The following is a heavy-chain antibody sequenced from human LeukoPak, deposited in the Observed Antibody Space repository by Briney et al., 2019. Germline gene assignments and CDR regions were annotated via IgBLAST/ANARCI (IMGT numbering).Heavy chain of an antibody. D-gene: IGHD3-3*01. V-gene: IGHV3-23*01. J-gene: IGHJ4*02. CDR1: GFTFSSYA. CDR3: ARDERLLSFLK. Sequence: GGSLRLSCAASGFTFSSYAMNWVRQAPGKGLEWVSAITGSGGRTYYADSVKGRFTISRDNSKNTLYLQMNSLRAEDTAIYYCARDERLLSFLKWGQGTLVTVSS. CDR2: ITGSGGRT.